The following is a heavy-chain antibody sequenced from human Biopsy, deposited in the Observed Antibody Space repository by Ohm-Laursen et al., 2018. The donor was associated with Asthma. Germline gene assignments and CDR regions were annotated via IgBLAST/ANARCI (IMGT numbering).Heavy chain of an antibody. Sequence: SLRLSCAPSGFTFSSYAMSWVRQAPGKGMAWVSAISGSGGSKYYADSVKRRFTISRDNSKNTLYLQMNSLRAEDTAVYYFAKDRDYDILTGPPGFAYWGQGTLVTVSS. CDR1: GFTFSSYA. CDR3: AKDRDYDILTGPPGFAY. V-gene: IGHV3-23*01. J-gene: IGHJ4*02. D-gene: IGHD3-9*01. CDR2: ISGSGGSK.